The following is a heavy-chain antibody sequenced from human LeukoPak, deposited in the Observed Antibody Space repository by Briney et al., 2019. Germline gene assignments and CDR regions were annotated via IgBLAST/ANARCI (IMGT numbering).Heavy chain of an antibody. D-gene: IGHD6-6*01. V-gene: IGHV1-69*04. J-gene: IGHJ6*02. Sequence: SLKLSCKASGVTFSSYAISWGRQPPAQGLELMGRIIPILGIANYAQKFQGRITITADKSTSTAYMELSSLRSEDTAVYYCARRLWSSSSVDGMDVWGQGTTVTVSS. CDR3: ARRLWSSSSVDGMDV. CDR1: GVTFSSYA. CDR2: IIPILGIA.